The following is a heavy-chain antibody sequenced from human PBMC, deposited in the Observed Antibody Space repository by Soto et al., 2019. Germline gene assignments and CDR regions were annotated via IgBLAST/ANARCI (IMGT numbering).Heavy chain of an antibody. J-gene: IGHJ4*02. CDR3: ARVIGLSYYDSSGYRAVFDY. CDR2: IYYSGST. V-gene: IGHV4-59*01. Sequence: SETLSLTCTVSGGSISSYYWSWIRQPPGKGLEWIGYIYYSGSTNYNPSLKSRVTISVDTSKNQFSLKLSSVTAADTAVYYCARVIGLSYYDSSGYRAVFDYWGQGTLVTVS. D-gene: IGHD3-22*01. CDR1: GGSISSYY.